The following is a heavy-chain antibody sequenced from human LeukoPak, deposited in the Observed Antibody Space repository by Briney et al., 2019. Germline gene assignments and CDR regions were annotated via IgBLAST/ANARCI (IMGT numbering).Heavy chain of an antibody. CDR3: GSARELLSLDPTGDY. V-gene: IGHV4-34*01. CDR1: GGSLSGYY. D-gene: IGHD1-26*01. J-gene: IGHJ4*02. Sequence: PSETLSLTCAVYGGSLSGYYWSWIRQPPGKGLEWIGEINHRGSTNYNPSLKSRVTISVDTSKNQFSLKLSSVTAADPAVYYCGSARELLSLDPTGDYWGQGTLVTVSS. CDR2: INHRGST.